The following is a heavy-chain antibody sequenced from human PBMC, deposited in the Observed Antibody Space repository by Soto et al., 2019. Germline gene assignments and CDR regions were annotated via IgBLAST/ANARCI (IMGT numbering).Heavy chain of an antibody. J-gene: IGHJ6*02. D-gene: IGHD3-10*01. CDR1: GGSITNYY. Sequence: QVQLQESGPGLVKPSETLSLTCTVSGGSITNYYCSWFRQPPGKGLEWIGYIQYNVYSAYTLSLKRRVTMSMDTSKTQFSLMLESVTATDTAVYYCARHGFGSLHGLVDVWGQGTTVIVSS. CDR3: ARHGFGSLHGLVDV. V-gene: IGHV4-59*08. CDR2: IQYNVYS.